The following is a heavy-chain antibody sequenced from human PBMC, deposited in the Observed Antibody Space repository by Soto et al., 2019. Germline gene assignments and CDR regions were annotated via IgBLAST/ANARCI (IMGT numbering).Heavy chain of an antibody. CDR3: ARLVGRYLGVLDY. V-gene: IGHV3-53*04. CDR1: GFTFSSNY. Sequence: EVQLVESGGGLVQPGGSLRLSCAASGFTFSSNYMSWVRQASGKGLEWVSVIYSGGSTYYSASVKGRFTIFRQNSNNKLYLQMNSLSVEDTAVYYCARLVGRYLGVLDYWLQVTLVTASS. CDR2: IYSGGST. D-gene: IGHD2-8*01. J-gene: IGHJ4*02.